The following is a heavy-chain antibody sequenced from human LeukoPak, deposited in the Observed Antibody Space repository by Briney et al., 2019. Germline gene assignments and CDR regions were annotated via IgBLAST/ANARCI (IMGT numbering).Heavy chain of an antibody. V-gene: IGHV3-30*18. CDR2: ISYDGSNK. D-gene: IGHD6-25*01. CDR3: ANSFLSSGSREIYFQH. Sequence: GGSLRLSCAASGFTFSSYGMHWVRQAPGKGLEWVAVISYDGSNKYYADSVKGRFTISRDNSKNTLYLQMNSLRAEDTAVYYCANSFLSSGSREIYFQHWGQGTLVTVSS. J-gene: IGHJ1*01. CDR1: GFTFSSYG.